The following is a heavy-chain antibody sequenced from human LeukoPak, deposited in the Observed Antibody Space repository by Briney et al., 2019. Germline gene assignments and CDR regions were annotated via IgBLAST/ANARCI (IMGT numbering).Heavy chain of an antibody. CDR3: ARPTGYSSGWSDLDAFDI. CDR2: IIPIFGTA. V-gene: IGHV1-69*01. D-gene: IGHD6-19*01. Sequence: SVKVSCKASGGTFSSYAISWVRQAPGQGLEWMGGIIPIFGTANYAQKFQGRVTITADESTSTAYMELSSLRSEDTAVYYCARPTGYSSGWSDLDAFDIWGQGTMVTVSS. J-gene: IGHJ3*02. CDR1: GGTFSSYA.